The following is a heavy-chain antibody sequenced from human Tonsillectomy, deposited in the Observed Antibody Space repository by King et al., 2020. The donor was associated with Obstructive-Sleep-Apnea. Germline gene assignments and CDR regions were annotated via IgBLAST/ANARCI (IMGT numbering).Heavy chain of an antibody. V-gene: IGHV4-59*01. CDR2: IYYSGST. J-gene: IGHJ6*02. Sequence: QLQESGPGLVKPSETLSLTCTVSGGSINNYYWSWIRQPPGKGLEWIVYIYYSGSTNYNPSLKSRVTISVDTSKNQFSLKLTSVTAADTAMYYCAGAVTYYDILTGYYNVAMDVWGQGTTVTVSS. D-gene: IGHD3-9*01. CDR1: GGSINNYY. CDR3: AGAVTYYDILTGYYNVAMDV.